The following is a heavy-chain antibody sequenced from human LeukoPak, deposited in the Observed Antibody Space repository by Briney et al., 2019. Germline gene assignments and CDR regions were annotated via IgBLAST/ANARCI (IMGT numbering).Heavy chain of an antibody. CDR3: ARDYDSSGYDAFDI. CDR2: ISSSSSYI. Sequence: PGGSLRLSCAASGFTFSNYGMNWVRQAPGKGLEWVSSISSSSSYIYYADSMKGRFTISRDNAKNSLYLQMNSLRAEDTAVYYCARDYDSSGYDAFDIWGQGTMVTVSS. J-gene: IGHJ3*02. D-gene: IGHD3-22*01. CDR1: GFTFSNYG. V-gene: IGHV3-21*01.